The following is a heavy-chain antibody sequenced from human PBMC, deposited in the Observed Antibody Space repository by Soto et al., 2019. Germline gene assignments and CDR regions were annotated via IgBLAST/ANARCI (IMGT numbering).Heavy chain of an antibody. V-gene: IGHV3-9*01. D-gene: IGHD6-6*01. CDR1: GFTFDDYA. Sequence: GGSLRLSCAASGFTFDDYAMHWVRQAPGKWLEWVSGISWNSGSIGYADSVKGRFTISRDNAKNSLYLQMNSLRAEDTALYYCAKDRKSIEASGMDVWGQGTTVTVSS. J-gene: IGHJ6*02. CDR3: AKDRKSIEASGMDV. CDR2: ISWNSGSI.